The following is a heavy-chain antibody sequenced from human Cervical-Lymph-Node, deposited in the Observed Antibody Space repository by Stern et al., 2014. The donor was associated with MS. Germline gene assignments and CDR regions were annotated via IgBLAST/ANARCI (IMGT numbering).Heavy chain of an antibody. CDR2: ISGTGDST. Sequence: QLVQSGGGLVQPGGSLRLSCAASGFTFRSYAMGWVRQAPGKGLEWVSTISGTGDSTLYADSVKGRFTISRDSSENTVYLQMSSLRADDTAVYYCAKTLAGYYYFDYWGQGSLVTVSS. CDR1: GFTFRSYA. J-gene: IGHJ4*02. V-gene: IGHV3-23*04. D-gene: IGHD3-9*01. CDR3: AKTLAGYYYFDY.